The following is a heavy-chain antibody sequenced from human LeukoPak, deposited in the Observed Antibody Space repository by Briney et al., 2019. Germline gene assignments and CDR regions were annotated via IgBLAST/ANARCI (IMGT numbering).Heavy chain of an antibody. CDR1: GFTFSFYE. V-gene: IGHV3-48*03. J-gene: IGHJ4*02. CDR3: ARGTDSTLFDY. D-gene: IGHD2-2*01. Sequence: PGGSLRLSCAASGFTFSFYEINWVRQAPGKGLEWVSYISSSGSTIYYADSVKGRFTISRDNAKNSLYLQMNSLRAEDTAVYYCARGTDSTLFDYWGQGTLVTVSS. CDR2: ISSSGSTI.